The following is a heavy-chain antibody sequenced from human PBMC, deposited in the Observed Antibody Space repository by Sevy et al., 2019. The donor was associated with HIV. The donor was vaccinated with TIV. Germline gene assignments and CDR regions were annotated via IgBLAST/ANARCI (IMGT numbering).Heavy chain of an antibody. V-gene: IGHV4-39*01. J-gene: IGHJ4*02. CDR3: ARHTYCSGETGYSAFFDY. CDR2: VYYSGST. Sequence: SETLSLTCSVFGGSISSSSYYWGWIRQPPGKGLEWIGSVYYSGSTYYNPSLKSRVTVFVDTSKKQFSLKLSSVTAAATAVYYCARHTYCSGETGYSAFFDYWGQGTLVTVSS. D-gene: IGHD2-15*01. CDR1: GGSISSSSYY.